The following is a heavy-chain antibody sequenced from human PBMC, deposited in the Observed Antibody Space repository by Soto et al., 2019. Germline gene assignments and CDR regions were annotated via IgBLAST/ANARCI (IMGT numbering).Heavy chain of an antibody. V-gene: IGHV1-18*01. CDR1: GYTFTNYG. D-gene: IGHD3-10*01. CDR2: ISAYNGNT. Sequence: ASVKVSCKASGYTFTNYGISWVRQAPGQGLEWMGWISAYNGNTDYAQKLQGRVTMTTDTSTSTAYMELNSLRAGDTAVYYCARGLGFGEFAFDIWGQGTMVTVSS. CDR3: ARGLGFGEFAFDI. J-gene: IGHJ3*02.